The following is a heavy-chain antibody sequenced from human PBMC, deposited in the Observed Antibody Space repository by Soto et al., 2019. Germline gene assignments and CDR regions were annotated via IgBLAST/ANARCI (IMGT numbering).Heavy chain of an antibody. J-gene: IGHJ4*02. CDR2: ISSESGGT. Sequence: QVQLVQSGAEVKKPGASVKVSCKASGYTFTGHYIHWVRQAPEQGPEWMGEISSESGGTRYAQKFQGRVTLTRDTSITTVYMELSNLSPDDTAVYYCTCHSPEDMIRNWGQGTLVTVSS. CDR3: TCHSPEDMIRN. V-gene: IGHV1-2*02. D-gene: IGHD2-15*01. CDR1: GYTFTGHY.